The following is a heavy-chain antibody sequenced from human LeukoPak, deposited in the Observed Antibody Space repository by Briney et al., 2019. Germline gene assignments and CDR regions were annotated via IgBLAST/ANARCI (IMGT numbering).Heavy chain of an antibody. J-gene: IGHJ4*02. CDR3: ARGLTKFDWLLKTSPYFDY. V-gene: IGHV4-59*11. D-gene: IGHD3-9*01. CDR2: MYYSGNT. CDR1: GRSISNHF. Sequence: KPSETLSLTCTVSGRSISNHFWSWIRQPPGKGLEWIGFMYYSGNTNYNPSHKSRVTISVDTSKNQFSLKLSSVTAADTAVYYCARGLTKFDWLLKTSPYFDYWGQGTLVTVSS.